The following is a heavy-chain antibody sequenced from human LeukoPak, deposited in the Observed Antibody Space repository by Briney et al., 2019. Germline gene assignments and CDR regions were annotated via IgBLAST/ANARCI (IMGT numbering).Heavy chain of an antibody. D-gene: IGHD3-22*01. V-gene: IGHV4-39*07. J-gene: IGHJ4*02. CDR1: GGSISSSSYY. Sequence: PSETLSLTCTVSGGSISSSSYYWGWIRQPPGKGLEWFGSIYYSGSTYYNPSLKSRVAISVDTSKDQFSLKLSSVTAADTAVYYCARGMRGSDSSGYYYWGQGTLVTVSS. CDR2: IYYSGST. CDR3: ARGMRGSDSSGYYY.